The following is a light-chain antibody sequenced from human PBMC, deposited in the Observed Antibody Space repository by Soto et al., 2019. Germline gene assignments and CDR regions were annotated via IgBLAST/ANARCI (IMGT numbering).Light chain of an antibody. Sequence: AIRMTQSPSSLSASTGDTVTITCRASQDIGSVLAWYQQKPGTAPKVLISGASNLHGGVPSRFSGSGSRTDFTLTINNLQSEDFATYYCQHYLSYPITFGQGTRL. CDR3: QHYLSYPIT. J-gene: IGKJ5*01. CDR2: GAS. V-gene: IGKV1-8*01. CDR1: QDIGSV.